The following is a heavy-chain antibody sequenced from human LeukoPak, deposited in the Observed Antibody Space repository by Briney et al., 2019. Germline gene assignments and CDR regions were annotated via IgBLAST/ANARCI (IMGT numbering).Heavy chain of an antibody. D-gene: IGHD2/OR15-2a*01. Sequence: GSLRLSCLASGFSFNSYTMNWVRAAPGKGLEWVSTISPVSSYTWYAESVKGRFTISRDNPKNSLYLQMDSLRAEDTAVYYCVRDVSRRIGMDVWGQGTTVTVSS. CDR1: GFSFNSYT. CDR2: ISPVSSYT. CDR3: VRDVSRRIGMDV. V-gene: IGHV3-21*01. J-gene: IGHJ6*02.